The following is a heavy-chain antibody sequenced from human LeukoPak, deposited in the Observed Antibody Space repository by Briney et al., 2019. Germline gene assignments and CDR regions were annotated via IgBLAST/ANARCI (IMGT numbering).Heavy chain of an antibody. Sequence: SETLSLTCTVSGGSISSSSYYWGWIRQPPGEGLEWIGSIYYSGSTYYNPSLKSRVTISVDTSKNQFSLKLSSVTAADTAVYYCARDLVWGAAAPMIDYWGQGTLVTVSS. CDR3: ARDLVWGAAAPMIDY. V-gene: IGHV4-39*07. J-gene: IGHJ4*02. CDR1: GGSISSSSYY. D-gene: IGHD6-13*01. CDR2: IYYSGST.